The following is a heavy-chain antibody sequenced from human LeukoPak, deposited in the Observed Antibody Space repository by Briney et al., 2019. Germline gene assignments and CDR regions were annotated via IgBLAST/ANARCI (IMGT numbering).Heavy chain of an antibody. D-gene: IGHD3-16*02. V-gene: IGHV4-39*07. J-gene: IGHJ6*03. CDR3: ARTYYDYVWGSYRYSSHYYYYMDV. CDR2: IYYSGST. CDR1: GGSISSSSYY. Sequence: PSETLSLTCTVSGGSISSSSYYWGWIRQPPGKGLEWIGSIYYSGSTYYNPSLKSRVTISVDTSKNQFSLKLSSVTAADTAVCYCARTYYDYVWGSYRYSSHYYYYMDVWGKGTTVTVSS.